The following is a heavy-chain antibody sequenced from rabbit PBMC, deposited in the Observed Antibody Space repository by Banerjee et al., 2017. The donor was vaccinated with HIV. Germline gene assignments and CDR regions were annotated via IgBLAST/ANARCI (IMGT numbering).Heavy chain of an antibody. CDR2: IYVGSGANT. D-gene: IGHD4-1*01. J-gene: IGHJ4*01. V-gene: IGHV1S45*01. CDR3: ARDLAGVIGWNFNL. CDR1: GFSFSSYYY. Sequence: QEQLEESGGDLVKPEGSLTLTCTASGFSFSSYYYMCWVRQAPGKGLEWIACIYVGSGANTNYASWAKGRFTISKTSSTTVTLQMTSLTAADTATYLCARDLAGVIGWNFNLWGQGTLVTVS.